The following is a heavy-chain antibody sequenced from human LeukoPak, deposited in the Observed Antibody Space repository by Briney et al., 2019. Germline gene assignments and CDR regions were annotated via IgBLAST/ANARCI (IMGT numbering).Heavy chain of an antibody. D-gene: IGHD2-15*01. Sequence: GGSLRLSCAASGFTFSNAWMSWVRQAPGKGLEWVSVISSSGGTTYYADSVKGRFTISRDNSKNTLYLQMNSLRAEDTAVYYCGKRIYCSGGSCYHYFDYWGQGTLVTVSS. CDR2: ISSSGGTT. CDR3: GKRIYCSGGSCYHYFDY. V-gene: IGHV3-23*01. J-gene: IGHJ4*02. CDR1: GFTFSNAW.